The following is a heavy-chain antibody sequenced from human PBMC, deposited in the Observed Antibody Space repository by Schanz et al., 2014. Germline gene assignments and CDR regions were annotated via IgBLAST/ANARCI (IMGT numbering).Heavy chain of an antibody. V-gene: IGHV3-53*01. D-gene: IGHD2-2*01. CDR3: AKRCSSTSCSHGAFDI. CDR2: IYSDGRT. CDR1: GFTVSSNY. Sequence: EVQLVESGGGLIQPGGSLRLSCVASGFTVSSNYMSWVRQAPGKGLEWVSVIYSDGRTYYGDSVKGRFTISRDNSKNTLYLQMNSLRDEDTAMYYCAKRCSSTSCSHGAFDIWGQGTMVTVSP. J-gene: IGHJ3*02.